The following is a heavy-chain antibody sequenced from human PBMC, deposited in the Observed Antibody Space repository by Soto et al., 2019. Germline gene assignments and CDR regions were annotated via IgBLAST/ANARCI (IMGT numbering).Heavy chain of an antibody. J-gene: IGHJ5*02. CDR3: ARSYWADSVSCNWFDP. V-gene: IGHV4-59*01. Sequence: QVQLQESGPGLVKSSETLSLTCSVSGDSSSTYYWGWIRQPPGKGLEWIGYINYSGRSNHNPSLKSRLSISVDASKNQVPLKLTAVTAADTAVYYCARSYWADSVSCNWFDPWGQGTLVVVSS. CDR2: INYSGRS. D-gene: IGHD2-15*01. CDR1: GDSSSTYY.